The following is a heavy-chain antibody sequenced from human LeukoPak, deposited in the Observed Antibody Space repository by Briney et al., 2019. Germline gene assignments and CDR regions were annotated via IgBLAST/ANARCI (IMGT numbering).Heavy chain of an antibody. CDR1: GGTFSSYA. CDR3: ARGQAYLYYFDY. D-gene: IGHD2/OR15-2a*01. J-gene: IGHJ4*02. Sequence: SVKVSCKASGGTFSSYAISWVRRAPGQGLEWMGGIIPIFGTANYAQKFQGRVTITADESTSTAYMELSSLRSEDTAVYYCARGQAYLYYFDYWGQGALVTVSS. V-gene: IGHV1-69*13. CDR2: IIPIFGTA.